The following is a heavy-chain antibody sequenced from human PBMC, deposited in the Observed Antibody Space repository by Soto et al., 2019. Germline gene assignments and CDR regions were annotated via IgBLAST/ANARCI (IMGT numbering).Heavy chain of an antibody. CDR1: SGSISSSNL. V-gene: IGHV4-4*02. J-gene: IGHJ6*03. CDR2: IYYSGST. D-gene: IGHD4-17*01. CDR3: ARARDDDYGDYNYYYMDV. Sequence: SETLSLTCAVSSGSISSSNLWSWVRQPPGKGLEWIGYIYYSGSTNYNPSLKSRVTISVDTSKNQFSLKLSSVTAADTAVYYCARARDDDYGDYNYYYMDVWGKGTTVTVSS.